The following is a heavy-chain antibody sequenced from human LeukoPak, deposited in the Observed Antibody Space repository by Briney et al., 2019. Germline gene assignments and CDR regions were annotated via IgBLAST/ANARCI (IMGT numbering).Heavy chain of an antibody. J-gene: IGHJ5*02. CDR2: IYYSGST. Sequence: SETLSLTCTVSGGSISNSNYYWGWIRQPPGKGLEWIGYIYYSGSTNYNPSLKSRVTISVDTSKNQFSLKLSSVTAADTAVYYCAREGAGSGWYGNWFDPWGQGTLVTVSS. V-gene: IGHV4-61*01. CDR1: GGSISNSNYY. CDR3: AREGAGSGWYGNWFDP. D-gene: IGHD6-19*01.